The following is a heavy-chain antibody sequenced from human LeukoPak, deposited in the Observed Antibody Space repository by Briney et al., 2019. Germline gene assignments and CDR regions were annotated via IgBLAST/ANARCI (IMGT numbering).Heavy chain of an antibody. CDR3: ARSLGHHDY. CDR1: GYSISGYY. D-gene: IGHD7-27*01. Sequence: PSETLSLTCTVAGYSISGYYWSWLRQPPGKGLEWIGYIYYSGSTYYNPSLKSRVTISLDTSKNQFSLKLNSVTAADTAVYYCARSLGHHDYWGQGTLVTVSS. J-gene: IGHJ4*02. CDR2: IYYSGST. V-gene: IGHV4-59*01.